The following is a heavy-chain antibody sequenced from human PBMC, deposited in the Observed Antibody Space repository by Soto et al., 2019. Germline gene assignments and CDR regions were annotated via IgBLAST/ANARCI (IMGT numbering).Heavy chain of an antibody. V-gene: IGHV6-1*01. CDR1: GDSVSSNSAA. CDR2: TYYRSKWYN. D-gene: IGHD6-13*01. Sequence: QTLSLTCAISGDSVSSNSAAWNWIRQSPSRGLEWLGRTYYRSKWYNDYAVSVKSRITINPDTSKNQFSLQLNSVTPEDTAVYYCARGYSRSRIDNSYFDYWGQGNLVTVSS. J-gene: IGHJ4*02. CDR3: ARGYSRSRIDNSYFDY.